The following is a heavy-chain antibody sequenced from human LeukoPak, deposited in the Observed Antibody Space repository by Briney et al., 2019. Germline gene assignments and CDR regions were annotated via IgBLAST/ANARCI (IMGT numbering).Heavy chain of an antibody. D-gene: IGHD5-18*01. CDR2: INHIGRT. V-gene: IGHV4-34*01. CDR3: ARGNPTADHVDTAMVTFAFDY. Sequence: SETLSLTCTVYGESSNVYFWSWIRQPPGKGLEWIGEINHIGRTNSDPSVKSRVTMSIDTSKRQFSLKLSSVTAADTAVYYCARGNPTADHVDTAMVTFAFDYWGQGTLVTVSS. CDR1: GESSNVYF. J-gene: IGHJ4*02.